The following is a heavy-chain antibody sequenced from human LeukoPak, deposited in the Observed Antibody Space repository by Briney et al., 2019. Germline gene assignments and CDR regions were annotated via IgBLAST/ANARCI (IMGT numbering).Heavy chain of an antibody. Sequence: SETLSLTCTVSGYSISSGYYWGWIRQPPGKGLEWIGSIYHSGSTYYNPSLKSRVTISVDTSKNQFSLKLSSVTAADTAVYYCARTGDWSYFDYWGQGTLVTVSS. CDR1: GYSISSGYY. J-gene: IGHJ4*02. V-gene: IGHV4-38-2*02. D-gene: IGHD2-21*02. CDR3: ARTGDWSYFDY. CDR2: IYHSGST.